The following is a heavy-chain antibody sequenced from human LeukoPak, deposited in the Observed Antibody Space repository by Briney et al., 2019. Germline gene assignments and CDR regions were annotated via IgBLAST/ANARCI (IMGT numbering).Heavy chain of an antibody. D-gene: IGHD6-19*01. Sequence: PSETLSLTCTVSGGSISSSSFHWGWIRQPPGKGLEWIGTIFYSGSTYYNPSLKSRVTMSVDTSKNQFSLKLSSVTAADTAVYYCARQGYISGQGFRNNWFDPRGQGTLVTVSS. CDR3: ARQGYISGQGFRNNWFDP. CDR2: IFYSGST. CDR1: GGSISSSSFH. V-gene: IGHV4-39*01. J-gene: IGHJ5*02.